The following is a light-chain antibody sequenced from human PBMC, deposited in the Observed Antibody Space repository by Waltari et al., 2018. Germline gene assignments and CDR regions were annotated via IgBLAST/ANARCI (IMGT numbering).Light chain of an antibody. CDR2: KVS. CDR1: QSLGHTDGNTS. Sequence: DVLTTQSPLSLPVTLGQPASITCRARQSLGHTDGNTSLGWYQQRPGQSPRRLVYKVSSRDSGVPDRFSGSGSGTDFTLKISRVEAEDVGVYYCLQGTHAPLTFGQGTKLEIK. CDR3: LQGTHAPLT. V-gene: IGKV2-30*02. J-gene: IGKJ2*01.